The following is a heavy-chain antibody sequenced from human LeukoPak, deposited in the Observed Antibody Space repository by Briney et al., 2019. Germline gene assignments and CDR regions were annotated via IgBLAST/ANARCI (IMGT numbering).Heavy chain of an antibody. J-gene: IGHJ3*02. CDR2: IIPIFGTA. Sequence: ASVKVSCKASGGTFSSYAISWVRQAPGQGLEWMGGIIPIFGTADYAQKFQGRVTITADESTSTAYMELSSLRSEDTAAYYCARERSITMIVVAYAFDIWGQGTMVTVSS. CDR1: GGTFSSYA. V-gene: IGHV1-69*13. D-gene: IGHD3-22*01. CDR3: ARERSITMIVVAYAFDI.